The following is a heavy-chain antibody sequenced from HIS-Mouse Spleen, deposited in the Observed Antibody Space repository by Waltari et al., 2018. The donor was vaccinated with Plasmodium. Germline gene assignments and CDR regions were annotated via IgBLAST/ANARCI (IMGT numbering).Heavy chain of an antibody. D-gene: IGHD3-16*01. CDR1: GFTFSSFG. J-gene: IGHJ4*02. V-gene: IGHV3-30*18. CDR2: ISYDGSNK. Sequence: QVQLVESGGGVVQPGRYLRRSCAASGFTFSSFGMHWVRQAPGKGLEWVAVISYDGSNKYYADSVKGRFTISRDNSKNTLYLQMNSLRAEDTAVYYCAKAQGVINFDYWGQGTLVTVSS. CDR3: AKAQGVINFDY.